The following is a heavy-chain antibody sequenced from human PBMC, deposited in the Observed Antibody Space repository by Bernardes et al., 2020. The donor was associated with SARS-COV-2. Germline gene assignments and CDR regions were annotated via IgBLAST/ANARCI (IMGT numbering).Heavy chain of an antibody. CDR3: AKTGGASRSGLDY. Sequence: GGSLRLSCEASGFTFSSYAMNWVRQAPGKGLQWVSSITTRSNYIQYTDSVEGRFTISRDNAKNSLYLEMNTLRPEDTAIYYCAKTGGASRSGLDYWGQGTLVTVSS. J-gene: IGHJ4*02. CDR1: GFTFSSYA. D-gene: IGHD3-3*01. V-gene: IGHV3-21*04. CDR2: ITTRSNYI.